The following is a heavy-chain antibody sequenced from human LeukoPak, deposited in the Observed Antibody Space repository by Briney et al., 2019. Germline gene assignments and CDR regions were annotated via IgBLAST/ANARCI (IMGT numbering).Heavy chain of an antibody. V-gene: IGHV4-59*01. J-gene: IGHJ4*02. CDR1: GGSINNDY. D-gene: IGHD6-19*01. CDR3: ARGAGWYEY. Sequence: SETLSLTCTDSGGSINNDYWSWLRQPPGKGLEWIGYIHYSGSTNYNFSLKSRVTISVDTSKSQFSLKLSSVTAADTAVYYCARGAGWYEYWGQGTLVTVSS. CDR2: IHYSGST.